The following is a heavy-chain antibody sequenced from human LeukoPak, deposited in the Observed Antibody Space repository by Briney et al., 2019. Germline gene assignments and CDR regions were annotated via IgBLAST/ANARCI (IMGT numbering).Heavy chain of an antibody. CDR3: TTVHASGCPGNY. CDR1: GFTFSNTW. V-gene: IGHV3-15*01. CDR2: IRRNTDGGTV. D-gene: IGHD6-19*01. Sequence: WSLRLSCAASGFTFSNTWMNWVRQAPGKGLEWVGRIRRNTDGGTVDYAAPVKGRFTISRDDSKSTLYLQMNSLKSEDTAVYYCTTVHASGCPGNYWGQGTLVTVSS. J-gene: IGHJ4*02.